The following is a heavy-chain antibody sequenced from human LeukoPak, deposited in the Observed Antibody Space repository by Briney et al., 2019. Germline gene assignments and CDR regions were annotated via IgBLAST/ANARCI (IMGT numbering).Heavy chain of an antibody. V-gene: IGHV3-43*02. CDR2: ISGDGGTT. D-gene: IGHD3-22*01. CDR3: AKPLNYYDPIDY. Sequence: QAGGSLRLSCAASGFTFDDYVMHWVRQAPGKGLEWVSLISGDGGTTYYADSVKGRFTISRDNSKNSLYLQMNSLRTEDTALYYCAKPLNYYDPIDYWGQGTLVTVSS. CDR1: GFTFDDYV. J-gene: IGHJ4*02.